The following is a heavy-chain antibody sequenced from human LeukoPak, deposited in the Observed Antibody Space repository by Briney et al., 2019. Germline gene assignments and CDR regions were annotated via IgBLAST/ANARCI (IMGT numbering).Heavy chain of an antibody. J-gene: IGHJ6*02. CDR2: ISYDGSNK. CDR3: ARVALGRRWLQTSYYYGMDV. Sequence: GGSLRLSCAASGFTFSSYAMHWVRQAPGKGLEWVAVISYDGSNKYYADSVKGRFTISRDNSKNTLYLQMNSLRAEDTAVYYCARVALGRRWLQTSYYYGMDVWGQGTTVTVSS. V-gene: IGHV3-30*04. D-gene: IGHD5-24*01. CDR1: GFTFSSYA.